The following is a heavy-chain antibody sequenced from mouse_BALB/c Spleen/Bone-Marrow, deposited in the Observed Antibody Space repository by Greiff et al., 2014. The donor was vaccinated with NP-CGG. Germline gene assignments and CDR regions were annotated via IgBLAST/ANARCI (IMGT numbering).Heavy chain of an antibody. J-gene: IGHJ2*01. Sequence: EVNLVESGAELVRSGASVKLSCTASGFNIKDYYMHWVKQRPEQGLEWIGWIDPGNGDTEYAPKFQGKATMTADTSSNTAYLQLSSLTSEDTAVDYCNAEHGNYHYFDDWGQGTTLTVSS. V-gene: IGHV14-4*02. D-gene: IGHD6-1*01. CDR1: GFNIKDYY. CDR2: IDPGNGDT. CDR3: NAEHGNYHYFDD.